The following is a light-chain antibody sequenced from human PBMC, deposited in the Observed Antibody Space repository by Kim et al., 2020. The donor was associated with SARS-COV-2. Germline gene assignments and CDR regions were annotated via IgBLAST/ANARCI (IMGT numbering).Light chain of an antibody. Sequence: EIVMTQSPATLSVSPGERATLSCRASQSVYSSLAWYQQKPGHAPRLLIYGASTRATDIPARFSGSGSGTEFTLTISSLQSEDLAVYYCQQYNNWSTFGQGTKVDIK. CDR3: QQYNNWST. J-gene: IGKJ1*01. CDR2: GAS. CDR1: QSVYSS. V-gene: IGKV3D-15*01.